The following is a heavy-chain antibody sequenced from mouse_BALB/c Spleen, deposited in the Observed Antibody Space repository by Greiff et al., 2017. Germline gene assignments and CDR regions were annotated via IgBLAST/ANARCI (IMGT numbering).Heavy chain of an antibody. D-gene: IGHD1-1*01. CDR1: GFSITSDYA. V-gene: IGHV3-2*02. CDR3: ARWAPHYYGSSYGYFDV. J-gene: IGHJ1*01. CDR2: ISYSGST. Sequence: DVQLQESGPGLVKPSQSLSLTCTVTGFSITSDYAWYWLRQFPGNKLEWMGYISYSGSTSYNPSLKSRISITRDTSKNQFFLQLNSVTTEDTATYYCARWAPHYYGSSYGYFDVWGAGTTVTVSS.